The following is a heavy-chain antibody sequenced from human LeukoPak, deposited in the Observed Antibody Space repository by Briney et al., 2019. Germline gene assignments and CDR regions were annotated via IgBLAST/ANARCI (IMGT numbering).Heavy chain of an antibody. J-gene: IGHJ4*02. Sequence: SETLSLTCTVSGGSISSGGYYWSWIRQYPGKGLEWIGYIYYSRSTHYNPSLKSRITISVDTSKNQFSLKLSSVTAADTAVYYCASITYFYDRSGPPNDYWGQGTLVTVS. CDR1: GGSISSGGYY. D-gene: IGHD3-22*01. CDR2: IYYSRST. CDR3: ASITYFYDRSGPPNDY. V-gene: IGHV4-31*03.